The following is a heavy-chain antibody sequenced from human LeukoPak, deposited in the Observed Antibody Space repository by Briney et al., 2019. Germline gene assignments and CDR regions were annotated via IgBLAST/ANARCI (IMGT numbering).Heavy chain of an antibody. J-gene: IGHJ5*02. V-gene: IGHV1-18*01. CDR3: ARDIGYCSGGSCRYWFDP. Sequence: ASVKVSCKTSGYSENFYGITWVRQVAGQGLEWMGWISAQHGQTEYAPNSQDRVTMTTDTYTNTAYMELRSLRSDDTAVYYCARDIGYCSGGSCRYWFDPWGQGALVTVSS. CDR2: ISAQHGQT. D-gene: IGHD2-15*01. CDR1: GYSENFYG.